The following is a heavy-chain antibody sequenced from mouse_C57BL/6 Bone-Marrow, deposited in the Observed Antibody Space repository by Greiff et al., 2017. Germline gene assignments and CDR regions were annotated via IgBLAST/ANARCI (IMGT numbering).Heavy chain of an antibody. J-gene: IGHJ3*01. V-gene: IGHV1-81*01. CDR1: GYTFTSYG. Sequence: QVQLQQSGAELARPGASVKLSCKASGYTFTSYGISWVKQRTGQGLEWIGEIYPRSGNTYYTEKFKGKATLTADKSSSTAYMELRSLTSEDSAVYFCARFTTVVEVRFAYWGQGTLVTVSA. CDR3: ARFTTVVEVRFAY. D-gene: IGHD1-1*01. CDR2: IYPRSGNT.